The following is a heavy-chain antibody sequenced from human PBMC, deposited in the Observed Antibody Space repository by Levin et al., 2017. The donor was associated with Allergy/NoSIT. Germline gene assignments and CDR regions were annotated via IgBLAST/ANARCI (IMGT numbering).Heavy chain of an antibody. CDR1: GYTFSGYH. CDR2: IYPYRGDT. J-gene: IGHJ4*02. D-gene: IGHD1-1*01. CDR3: ARELRLEYFFDY. V-gene: IGHV1-2*06. Sequence: GGSLRLSCKASGYTFSGYHMHWLRQAPGQGLEWMGRIYPYRGDTNYAQEFQGRVTMTSDTSISTVYMEVSGLRSDDTAVYYCARELRLEYFFDYWGQGTLVSVSS.